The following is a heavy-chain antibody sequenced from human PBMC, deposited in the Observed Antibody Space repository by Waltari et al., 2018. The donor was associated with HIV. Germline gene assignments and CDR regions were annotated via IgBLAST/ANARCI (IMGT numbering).Heavy chain of an antibody. D-gene: IGHD3-10*01. V-gene: IGHV4-39*01. CDR2: IYYSGST. J-gene: IGHJ4*02. CDR1: GGSISRSSYY. Sequence: QLQLQESGPGLVKPSETLSLTCPVSGGSISRSSYYWGWIRQPPGKGLEWIGSIYYSGSTYYNPSLKSRVTISVDTSKNQFSLKLSSVTAADTAVYYCARLWFGELLFFDYWGQGTLVTVSS. CDR3: ARLWFGELLFFDY.